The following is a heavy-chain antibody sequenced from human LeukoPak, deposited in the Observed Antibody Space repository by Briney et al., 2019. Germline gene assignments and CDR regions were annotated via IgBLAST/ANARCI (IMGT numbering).Heavy chain of an antibody. V-gene: IGHV4-59*12. CDR2: IYYSGST. CDR3: AREGLLWFGESTFDY. J-gene: IGHJ4*02. CDR1: GGSISSYY. Sequence: SETLSLTCTVSGGSISSYYWSWIRQPPGKGLEWIGSIYYSGSTYYNPSLKSRVTISVDTSKNQFSLKLSSVTAADTAVYYCAREGLLWFGESTFDYWGQGTLVTVSS. D-gene: IGHD3-10*01.